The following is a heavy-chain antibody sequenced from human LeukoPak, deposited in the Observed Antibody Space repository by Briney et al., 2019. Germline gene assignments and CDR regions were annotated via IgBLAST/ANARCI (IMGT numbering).Heavy chain of an antibody. D-gene: IGHD6-13*01. CDR2: IYSGGST. V-gene: IGHV3-66*01. CDR3: ARSRYGTTWSSSWEFDY. Sequence: VGSPRLSCAVSGFTVSSNYMNWVRQAPGKGLEWVSVIYSGGSTYYADSVKGRFTISRDNSKNTLYLQMNSLRAEDTAVYYCARSRYGTTWSSSWEFDYWGQGTLVTVSS. J-gene: IGHJ4*02. CDR1: GFTVSSNY.